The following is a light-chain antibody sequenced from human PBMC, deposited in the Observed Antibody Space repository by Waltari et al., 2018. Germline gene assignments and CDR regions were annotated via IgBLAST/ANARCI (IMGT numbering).Light chain of an antibody. J-gene: IGKJ3*01. V-gene: IGKV3-11*01. CDR3: QQRSNWPPT. CDR1: QSIKNF. Sequence: EIVLAQSPVTLSLSPGESATLSCRASQSIKNFLAWYQQKPGQAPRLLIFDASNRATGIPARFRGGGSGTDFTLTIDSLEPEDFGFYYCQQRSNWPPTFGPGTKVDIK. CDR2: DAS.